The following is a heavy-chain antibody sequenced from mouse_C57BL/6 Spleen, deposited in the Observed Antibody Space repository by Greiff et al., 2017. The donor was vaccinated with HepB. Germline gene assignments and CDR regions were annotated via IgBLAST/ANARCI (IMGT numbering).Heavy chain of an antibody. CDR2: IDPANGNT. CDR3: ARDYYGSSPPWCFDV. J-gene: IGHJ1*03. D-gene: IGHD1-1*01. CDR1: GFNIKNTY. Sequence: VQLQQSVAELVRPGASVKLSCTASGFNIKNTYMHWVKQRPEQGLEWIGRIDPANGNTKYAPKFQGKATITADTSSNTSYLQLSSLTSEDTAIYYCARDYYGSSPPWCFDVWGTGTTVTVSS. V-gene: IGHV14-3*01.